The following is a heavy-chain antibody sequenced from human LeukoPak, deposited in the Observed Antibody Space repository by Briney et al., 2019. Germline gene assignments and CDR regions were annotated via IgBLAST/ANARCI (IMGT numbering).Heavy chain of an antibody. CDR2: ITAYNDNT. V-gene: IGHV1-18*01. CDR1: GYTFTSYG. Sequence: ASVKVSCKASGYTFTSYGISWVRQAPGQGLEWMGWITAYNDNTDYAQKLQGRVTMTTDTSTSTAYMELRSLRSDDTAVYYCARALLWFGEPSHIDYWGQGTLVTASS. D-gene: IGHD3-10*01. J-gene: IGHJ4*02. CDR3: ARALLWFGEPSHIDY.